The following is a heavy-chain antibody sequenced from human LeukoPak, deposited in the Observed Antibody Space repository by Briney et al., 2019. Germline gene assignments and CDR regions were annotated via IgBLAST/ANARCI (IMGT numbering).Heavy chain of an antibody. D-gene: IGHD3-10*01. Sequence: GGSLRLSCAASGFTFWSYGMHWVRQAPGKGLEWVAVISYDGSNKYHAESVKGRFTISRDNSKSTLYLQMNSLRVEDTAVYYCAKDRPDYYGSGTYYPLHYWGQGTLVTVSS. CDR1: GFTFWSYG. V-gene: IGHV3-30*18. J-gene: IGHJ4*02. CDR3: AKDRPDYYGSGTYYPLHY. CDR2: ISYDGSNK.